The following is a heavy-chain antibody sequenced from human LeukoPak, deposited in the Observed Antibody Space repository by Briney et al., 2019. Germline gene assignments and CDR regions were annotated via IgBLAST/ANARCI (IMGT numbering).Heavy chain of an antibody. CDR2: ISYDGSNK. D-gene: IGHD6-19*01. J-gene: IGHJ4*02. Sequence: GGSLRLSCAASGFTFSSYGMHWVRQAPGNGLEWVVVISYDGSNKYYADSVKGRFTISRDNSKNTLYLQMNSLRAEDTAVYYCARETGYSSGWYSDYWGQGTLVTVSS. CDR3: ARETGYSSGWYSDY. V-gene: IGHV3-30*03. CDR1: GFTFSSYG.